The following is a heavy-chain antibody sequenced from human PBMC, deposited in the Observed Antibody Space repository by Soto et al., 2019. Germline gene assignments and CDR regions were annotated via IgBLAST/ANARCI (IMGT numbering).Heavy chain of an antibody. CDR2: IYPGDSDT. J-gene: IGHJ6*02. CDR1: GYNFTNYW. CDR3: AGGGVRGVVTRTRDYYGMAV. D-gene: IGHD3-10*01. V-gene: IGHV5-51*01. Sequence: EVQLVQSGAEVKKPGESLKISCKGSGYNFTNYWIGWVRQMPGKGLESMGIIYPGDSDTRYSPSFQGQVTISADKSISPADPQWSSLKASDTAMYYCAGGGVRGVVTRTRDYYGMAVWGQGTTVTVSS.